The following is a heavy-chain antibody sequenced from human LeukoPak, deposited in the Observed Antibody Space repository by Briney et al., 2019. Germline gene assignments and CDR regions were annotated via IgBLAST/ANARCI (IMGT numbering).Heavy chain of an antibody. CDR3: ARESDEYYYYMDV. CDR1: GFTFSSYG. V-gene: IGHV3-23*01. CDR2: ISGSGGST. Sequence: GGTLRLSCAASGFTFSSYGMSWVRQAPGKGLEWVSAISGSGGSTYYADSVKGRFTISRDNSKNTLYLQMNSLRAEDTAVYYCARESDEYYYYMDVWGKGTTVTVSS. J-gene: IGHJ6*03.